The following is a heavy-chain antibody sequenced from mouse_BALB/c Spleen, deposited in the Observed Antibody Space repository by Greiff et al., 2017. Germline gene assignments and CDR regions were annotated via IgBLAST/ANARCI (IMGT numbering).Heavy chain of an antibody. CDR1: GFSLTGYG. J-gene: IGHJ4*01. V-gene: IGHV2-6-7*01. Sequence: QVQLKQSGPGLVAPSQSLSITCTVSGFSLTGYGVNWVRQPPGKGLEWLGMIWGDGSTDYNSALKSRLSISKDNSKSQVFLKMNSLQTDDTARYYCARDRESTMITDAMDYWGQGTSVTVSS. D-gene: IGHD2-4*01. CDR3: ARDRESTMITDAMDY. CDR2: IWGDGST.